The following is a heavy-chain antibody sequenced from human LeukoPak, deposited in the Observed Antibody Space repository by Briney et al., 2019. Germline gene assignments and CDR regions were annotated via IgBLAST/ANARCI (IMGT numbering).Heavy chain of an antibody. Sequence: PGGSLRLSCAASGFTFSTYWMNWVRQPPGKGLVWVSRINSDGSSTTYADSVMGRFTISRDNTTNTLYLQMNSLRADDPAVYYCARSTSHYYYYYVDVWGKGTTVTISS. J-gene: IGHJ6*03. V-gene: IGHV3-74*01. CDR1: GFTFSTYW. CDR2: INSDGSST. CDR3: ARSTSHYYYYYVDV.